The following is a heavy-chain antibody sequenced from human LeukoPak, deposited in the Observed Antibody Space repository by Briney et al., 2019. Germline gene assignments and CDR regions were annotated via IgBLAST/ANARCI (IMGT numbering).Heavy chain of an antibody. CDR2: INHSGST. J-gene: IGHJ4*02. V-gene: IGHV4-34*01. CDR3: ASGYYDFWSGYYAFDY. CDR1: GGSFSGYY. D-gene: IGHD3-3*01. Sequence: SETLSLTCAVYGGSFSGYYWSWIRQPPGKGLEWIGEINHSGSTNYNPSLKSRVTISVDTSKNQFSLKLSSVTAADTAVYYCASGYYDFWSGYYAFDYWGQGTLVTVSS.